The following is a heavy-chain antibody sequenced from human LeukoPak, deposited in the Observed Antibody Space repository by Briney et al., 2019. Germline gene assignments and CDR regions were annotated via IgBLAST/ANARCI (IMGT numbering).Heavy chain of an antibody. CDR1: GGSISSSSHY. Sequence: SETLSLTCTVSGGSISSSSHYWGWIRQPPGKGLEWIGGIYYSGSTYYNPSLKSRVTISVDTSKNQFSLKLSSVTAADTAVYYCARQFAYYDPPESWFDPWGQGTLVTVSS. CDR3: ARQFAYYDPPESWFDP. CDR2: IYYSGST. V-gene: IGHV4-39*01. J-gene: IGHJ5*02. D-gene: IGHD3-22*01.